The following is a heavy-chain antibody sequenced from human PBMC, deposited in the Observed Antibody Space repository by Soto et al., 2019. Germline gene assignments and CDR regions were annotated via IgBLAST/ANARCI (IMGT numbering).Heavy chain of an antibody. D-gene: IGHD6-6*01. Sequence: AAVKVSCKASVYTFTIYGINWVRQAPGQGLEWMGWISGYNGNTMYAQKVQGRVTMTTDTSTSTVYMELRSLRSDDTALYYCARDGIAARPTPDYWGQGTLVTVSS. CDR2: ISGYNGNT. CDR1: VYTFTIYG. J-gene: IGHJ4*02. V-gene: IGHV1-18*01. CDR3: ARDGIAARPTPDY.